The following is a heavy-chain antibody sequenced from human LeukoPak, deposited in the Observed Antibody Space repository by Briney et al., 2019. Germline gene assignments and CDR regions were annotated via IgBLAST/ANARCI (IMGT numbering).Heavy chain of an antibody. V-gene: IGHV3-23*01. D-gene: IGHD1-26*01. Sequence: GGTLRLSCAASGFTFSSYGMSWVRQAPGKGLEWVSAISNSGGNTYYADSVKGRFTISRDNSRNTLYLQMNSLRAEDTAVYYCAKDDGGSYYIYYYYMDVWGKGTTVTISS. J-gene: IGHJ6*03. CDR3: AKDDGGSYYIYYYYMDV. CDR2: ISNSGGNT. CDR1: GFTFSSYG.